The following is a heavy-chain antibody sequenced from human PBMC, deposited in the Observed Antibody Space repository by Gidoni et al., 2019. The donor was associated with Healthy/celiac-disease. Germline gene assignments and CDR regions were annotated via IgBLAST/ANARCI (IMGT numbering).Heavy chain of an antibody. CDR2: ISRSSLYL. CDR1: GFTFSSYS. CDR3: ARERGYCTNGVCLYYYYGMDV. Sequence: EVQLVESGGGMVKPGGSLRLSCAASGFTFSSYSMNWVRQAPGKGLDGFPSISRSSLYLDYADSVKGRFTISRDNAKNSLYLQMNSLRAEDTAVYYCARERGYCTNGVCLYYYYGMDVWGQGTTVTVSS. V-gene: IGHV3-21*01. J-gene: IGHJ6*02. D-gene: IGHD2-8*01.